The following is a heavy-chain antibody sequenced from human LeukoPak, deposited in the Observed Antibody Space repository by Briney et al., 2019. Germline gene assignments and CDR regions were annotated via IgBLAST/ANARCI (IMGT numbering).Heavy chain of an antibody. D-gene: IGHD3-16*01. CDR1: GFSFSTYA. CDR3: ARDSPTTFFDY. CDR2: IKQDGSEK. J-gene: IGHJ4*02. Sequence: GGSLRLSCAASGFSFSTYAMSWVRQAPGKGLEWVANIKQDGSEKYYVDSVKGRFTISRDNAKNSLYLQMNSLRAEDTAVYYCARDSPTTFFDYWGQGILVTVSS. V-gene: IGHV3-7*01.